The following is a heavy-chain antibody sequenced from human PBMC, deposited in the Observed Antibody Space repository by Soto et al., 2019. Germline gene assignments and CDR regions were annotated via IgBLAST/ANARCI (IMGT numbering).Heavy chain of an antibody. J-gene: IGHJ6*02. V-gene: IGHV3-23*01. Sequence: PGGSLRLSCAASGFTFSSYAMSWVRQAPGKGLEWVSAISGSGGSTYYADSVKGRFTISRDNSKNTLYLQMNSLRAEDTAVYYCPKVRIQQYYYYGMDVWGQGTTVTVSS. CDR2: ISGSGGST. D-gene: IGHD5-18*01. CDR3: PKVRIQQYYYYGMDV. CDR1: GFTFSSYA.